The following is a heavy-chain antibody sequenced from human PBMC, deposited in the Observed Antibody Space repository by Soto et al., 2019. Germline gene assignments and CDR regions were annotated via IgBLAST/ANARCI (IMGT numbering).Heavy chain of an antibody. J-gene: IGHJ4*02. Sequence: EVQLLESGGGLVQPGGSLRLSCAASGFTFRSYAMIWVRQAPGKGLEWVSAITANGGGTYYADSVKGRFTISRDNSKSTLFLQIKDLRAEDTAVYYCAKEMRPDYWGQGTLITVSS. V-gene: IGHV3-23*01. CDR3: AKEMRPDY. CDR2: ITANGGGT. CDR1: GFTFRSYA.